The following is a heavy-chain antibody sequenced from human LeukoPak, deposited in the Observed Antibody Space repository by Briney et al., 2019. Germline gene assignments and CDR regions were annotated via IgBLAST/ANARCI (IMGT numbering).Heavy chain of an antibody. CDR1: GFTFSSYA. V-gene: IGHV3-23*01. Sequence: GGSLRLSCAASGFTFSSYAMSWVRQAPGEGLKWFSAITDSGGSTYYSDSVKGRFTISRDNSKNTLYLQMNTLRAEDTAIYYCAKGSSGSRPYYFDYWGQGTLVTVSS. CDR2: ITDSGGST. D-gene: IGHD3-22*01. CDR3: AKGSSGSRPYYFDY. J-gene: IGHJ4*02.